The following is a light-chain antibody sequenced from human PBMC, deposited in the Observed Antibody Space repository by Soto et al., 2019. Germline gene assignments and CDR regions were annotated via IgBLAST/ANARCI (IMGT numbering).Light chain of an antibody. CDR3: QQYGNLLPVT. CDR2: TAS. CDR1: QSVTSSY. V-gene: IGKV3-20*01. J-gene: IGKJ4*01. Sequence: EIVCTHSPATLSLYPGERGTLSCRASQSVTSSYLAWYQQKPGQAPRLLIHTASSRATGIPDRFSASGSGTEFTLTISSLQSEDFAVYYFQQYGNLLPVTFGGGTIVDI.